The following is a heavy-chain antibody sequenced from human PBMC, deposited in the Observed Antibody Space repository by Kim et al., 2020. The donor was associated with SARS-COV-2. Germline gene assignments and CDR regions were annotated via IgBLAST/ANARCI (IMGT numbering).Heavy chain of an antibody. V-gene: IGHV3-33*01. D-gene: IGHD2-15*01. Sequence: KYYADSVKGRFTISRDNSKNTLYLQMNSLRAEDTAVYYCARGVVWGAFDIWGQGTMVTVSS. CDR3: ARGVVWGAFDI. J-gene: IGHJ3*02. CDR2: K.